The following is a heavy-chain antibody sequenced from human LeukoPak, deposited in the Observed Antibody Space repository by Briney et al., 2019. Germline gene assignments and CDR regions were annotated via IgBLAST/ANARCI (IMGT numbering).Heavy chain of an antibody. CDR3: ARAPPFYYGSGGDYYYGMDV. CDR2: IWYDGINK. J-gene: IGHJ6*02. Sequence: GGSLRLSCVASGFPFSSYGMHWVRQAPGKGLEWVAVIWYDGINKYYADSVKGRFTISRDNSKNTLYLQMNSLRAEDTAVYYCARAPPFYYGSGGDYYYGMDVWGQGTTVTVSS. CDR1: GFPFSSYG. D-gene: IGHD3-10*01. V-gene: IGHV3-33*01.